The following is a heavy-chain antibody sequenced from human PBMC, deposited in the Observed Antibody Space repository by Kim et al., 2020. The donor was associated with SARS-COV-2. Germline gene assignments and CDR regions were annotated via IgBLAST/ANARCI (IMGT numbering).Heavy chain of an antibody. CDR2: IGTAGDT. J-gene: IGHJ6*02. CDR3: ARSRGDFDYYYYYGMDV. D-gene: IGHD4-17*01. CDR1: GFTFSSYD. Sequence: GGSLRLSCAASGFTFSSYDMHWVRQATGKGLEWVSAIGTAGDTYYPGSVKGRFTISRENAKNSLYLQMNSLRAGDTAVYYCARSRGDFDYYYYYGMDVWGQGTTVTVSS. V-gene: IGHV3-13*04.